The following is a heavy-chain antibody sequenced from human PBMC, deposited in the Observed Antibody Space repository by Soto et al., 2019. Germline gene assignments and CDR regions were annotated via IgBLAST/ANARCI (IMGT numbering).Heavy chain of an antibody. D-gene: IGHD6-13*01. CDR1: GGSISSGAYY. J-gene: IGHJ3*02. CDR3: ARLKGMGSDSFDI. Sequence: QVQLQESDPGLVKPSQTLSLTCTVSGGSISSGAYYWSWIRQHPGKGLEWIGYIHNSGSTYYSPSLKSRVTISLDTPKDQFSLKLSSVTAADTAVYFCARLKGMGSDSFDIWGQGTMVIVSS. V-gene: IGHV4-31*03. CDR2: IHNSGST.